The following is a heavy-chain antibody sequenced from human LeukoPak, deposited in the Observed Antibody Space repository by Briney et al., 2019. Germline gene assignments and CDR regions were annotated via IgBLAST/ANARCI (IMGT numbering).Heavy chain of an antibody. J-gene: IGHJ4*02. D-gene: IGHD3-10*01. CDR2: IYYSGST. Sequence: PSETLSLTCTVSGGSISSYYWSWIRQPPGKGLEWIGYIYYSGSTNYNPSLESRVTISLDTSNKRFSLKLSSVTAADMAVYYCARYGSGSLDYWGQGTLVTVSS. V-gene: IGHV4-59*08. CDR3: ARYGSGSLDY. CDR1: GGSISSYY.